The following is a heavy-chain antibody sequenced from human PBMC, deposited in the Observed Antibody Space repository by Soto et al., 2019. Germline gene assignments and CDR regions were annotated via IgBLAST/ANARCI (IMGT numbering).Heavy chain of an antibody. V-gene: IGHV3-66*01. CDR1: GFTVSSNY. J-gene: IGHJ6*03. CDR3: ARYVYYMDV. D-gene: IGHD3-10*02. CDR2: IYSGEST. Sequence: GGSLRLSCAASGFTVSSNYMTWVRQAPGKGLEWVSIIYSGESTYYADSVKGRFTISRDNSKNTLFLQMNSLRAEDTAVYYCARYVYYMDVWSKGTTVTVSS.